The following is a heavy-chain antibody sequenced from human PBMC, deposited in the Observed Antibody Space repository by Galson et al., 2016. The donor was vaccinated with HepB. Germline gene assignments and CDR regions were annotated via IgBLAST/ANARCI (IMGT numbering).Heavy chain of an antibody. D-gene: IGHD3-22*01. V-gene: IGHV3-66*01. CDR1: GFTVSSNY. CDR3: ARDRGYYASSGYLNWFDP. Sequence: SLRLSCAASGFTVSSNYMSWVRQAPGKGLEWVSVIYSGGSTYYADSVKGRFTISRDNSKNTLYLQMNSMRAEDTAVYYCARDRGYYASSGYLNWFDPWGQGTRVTVPS. CDR2: IYSGGST. J-gene: IGHJ5*02.